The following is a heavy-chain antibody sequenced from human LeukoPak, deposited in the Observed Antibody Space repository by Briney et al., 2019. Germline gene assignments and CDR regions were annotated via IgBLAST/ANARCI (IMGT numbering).Heavy chain of an antibody. CDR1: GFTFSGYW. V-gene: IGHV3-74*01. CDR3: AKDPGSGPLGFDY. J-gene: IGHJ4*02. D-gene: IGHD2-15*01. Sequence: GGSLRLSCAASGFTFSGYWMHWVRQVPGKGLVWVSRINDDGRYTVYADSVKGRFTISRDNSKNTLYLQMNSLRAEDTAVYYCAKDPGSGPLGFDYWGQGTLVTVSS. CDR2: INDDGRYT.